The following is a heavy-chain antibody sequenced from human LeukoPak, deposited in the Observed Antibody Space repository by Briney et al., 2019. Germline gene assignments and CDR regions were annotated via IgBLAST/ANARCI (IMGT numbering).Heavy chain of an antibody. Sequence: SETLSLTCTVSGGSISSSSYYWGWIRQPPGKGLEWIGYIYYSGSTNYNPSLKSRVTISVDTSKNQFSLKLSSVTAADTAVYYCARQRPPTDYWGQGTLVTVSS. CDR2: IYYSGST. CDR3: ARQRPPTDY. J-gene: IGHJ4*02. CDR1: GGSISSSSYY. V-gene: IGHV4-61*05.